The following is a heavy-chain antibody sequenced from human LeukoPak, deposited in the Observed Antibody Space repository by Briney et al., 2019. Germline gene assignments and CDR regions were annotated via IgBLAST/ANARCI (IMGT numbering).Heavy chain of an antibody. CDR2: ISPSRSYI. CDR3: ARGRGCSSTSCYPDY. J-gene: IGHJ4*02. D-gene: IGHD2-2*01. Sequence: GGSLRLSCAASGFTFIDYRMSWVRQAPGKGREWVSSISPSRSYIYYADSVKGRSTISRDNAKSSLFLQMNSLRDEDTAVYYCARGRGCSSTSCYPDYWGQGTLVTVSS. CDR1: GFTFIDYR. V-gene: IGHV3-21*01.